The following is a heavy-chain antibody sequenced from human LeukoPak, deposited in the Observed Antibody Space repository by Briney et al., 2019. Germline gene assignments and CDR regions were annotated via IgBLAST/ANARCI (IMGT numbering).Heavy chain of an antibody. J-gene: IGHJ4*02. CDR2: VYYSGST. V-gene: IGHV4-59*01. D-gene: IGHD4-17*01. CDR3: ARHMNGVPFDY. Sequence: SETLSLTCTVSGGSISTYYWSWIRQPPGKGLEWIGYVYYSGSTNYSPSLKTRVTISVDTSRNQFSLKLNSVTAADTAVYYCARHMNGVPFDYRGQGTLVTVSS. CDR1: GGSISTYY.